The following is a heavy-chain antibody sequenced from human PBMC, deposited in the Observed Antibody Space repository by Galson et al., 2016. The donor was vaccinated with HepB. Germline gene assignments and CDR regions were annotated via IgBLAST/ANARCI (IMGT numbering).Heavy chain of an antibody. CDR2: ISSSSSI. D-gene: IGHD2-8*01. J-gene: IGHJ2*01. V-gene: IGHV3-48*01. CDR3: AKDSLVYAIDHYYGMDV. CDR1: GFTFSSYT. Sequence: SLRLSCAASGFTFSSYTMNWVRQAPGKGLEWVSYISSSSSIYYADSVKGRFTISRDNAKNSLYLQMNSLRAEDTAVYYCAKDSLVYAIDHYYGMDVWGRGTQVTVSS.